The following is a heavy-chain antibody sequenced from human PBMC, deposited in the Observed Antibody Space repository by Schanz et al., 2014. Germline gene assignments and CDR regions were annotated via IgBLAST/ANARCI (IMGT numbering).Heavy chain of an antibody. CDR2: IYYSGST. J-gene: IGHJ6*02. D-gene: IGHD1-1*01. CDR3: ARGGRTTYNYYYGMDV. V-gene: IGHV4-39*07. Sequence: QLQLQESGPGLVKPSETLSLTCTVSGDSISSSRYCWGWIRQPPGKGLEWIGSIYYSGSTNYNPSLKSRVTISVDTSKNQFSLKLSSVTAADTAVYYCARGGRTTYNYYYGMDVWGQGTTVTVSS. CDR1: GDSISSSRYC.